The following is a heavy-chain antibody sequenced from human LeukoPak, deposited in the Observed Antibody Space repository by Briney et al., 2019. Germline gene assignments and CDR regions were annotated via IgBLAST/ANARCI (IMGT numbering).Heavy chain of an antibody. V-gene: IGHV3-23*01. CDR2: IGGSGDPT. D-gene: IGHD6-13*01. Sequence: GGSLRLSYAASGFTFSNYAMSWVRQAPGKGLEWVSSIGGSGDPTYYADSVKGRFTISRDNSKNTLYLQMNSLRAEDTAIYYCAKRLYTSSWAPDDYWGHGTLVTVSS. CDR3: AKRLYTSSWAPDDY. J-gene: IGHJ4*01. CDR1: GFTFSNYA.